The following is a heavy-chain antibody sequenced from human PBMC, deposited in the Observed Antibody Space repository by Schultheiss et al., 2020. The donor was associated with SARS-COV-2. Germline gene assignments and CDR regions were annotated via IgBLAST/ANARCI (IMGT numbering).Heavy chain of an antibody. CDR1: GGSISSSSYY. V-gene: IGHV4-39*07. CDR2: IYYSGST. Sequence: SETLSLTCTVSGGSISSSSYYWGWIRQPPGKGLEWIGSIYYSGSTNYNPSLKSRVTISVDTSKNQFSLKLSSVTAADTAVYYCARDRGYSYAVDAFDIWGQGTMVTVSS. J-gene: IGHJ3*02. D-gene: IGHD5-18*01. CDR3: ARDRGYSYAVDAFDI.